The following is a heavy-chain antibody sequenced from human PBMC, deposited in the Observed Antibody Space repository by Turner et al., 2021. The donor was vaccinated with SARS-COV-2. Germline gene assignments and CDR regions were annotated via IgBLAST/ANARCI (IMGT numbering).Heavy chain of an antibody. CDR3: ARGPHPRGFDY. CDR2: IYSGGST. D-gene: IGHD3-10*01. J-gene: IGHJ4*02. CDR1: GFTVSSNY. Sequence: EVQLVETGGGLIQPGGSLRPHCAASGFTVSSNYMSWVRQAPGKGLEWVSVIYSGGSTYYADSVKGRFTISRDNSKNTLYLQMNSLRAEDTAVYYCARGPHPRGFDYWGQGTLVTVSS. V-gene: IGHV3-53*02.